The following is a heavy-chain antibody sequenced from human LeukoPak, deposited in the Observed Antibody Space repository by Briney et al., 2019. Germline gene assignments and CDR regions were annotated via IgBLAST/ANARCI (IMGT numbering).Heavy chain of an antibody. V-gene: IGHV3-23*01. CDR1: GFTFSSYA. CDR2: ISGSGGST. CDR3: AKVPVALERITIFGGGLDY. D-gene: IGHD3-3*01. J-gene: IGHJ4*02. Sequence: PGGSLRLSCAASGFTFSSYAMSWVRQAPGKGLEWVSAISGSGGSTYYADSVKGRFTISRDNSKNTLYLQMNSLRAEDTAVYYCAKVPVALERITIFGGGLDYWGQGTLVTVSS.